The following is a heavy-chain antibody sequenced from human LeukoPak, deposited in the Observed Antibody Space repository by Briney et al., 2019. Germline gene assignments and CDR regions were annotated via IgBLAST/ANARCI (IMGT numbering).Heavy chain of an antibody. Sequence: ASVKVSCKASGYTFTDHYMNWVRQAPGQGLEWMGWINPNSGDTDYAQRFQGRVTMTRDTSINTAYMEVSRLRSDDTAVYYCARDRRDIVVVPAARFDPWGQGTLVTVSS. V-gene: IGHV1-2*02. CDR2: INPNSGDT. J-gene: IGHJ5*02. CDR3: ARDRRDIVVVPAARFDP. CDR1: GYTFTDHY. D-gene: IGHD2-2*01.